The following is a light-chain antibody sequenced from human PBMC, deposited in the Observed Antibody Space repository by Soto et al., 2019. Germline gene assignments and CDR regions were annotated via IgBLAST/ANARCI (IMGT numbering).Light chain of an antibody. CDR1: QTISNTS. V-gene: IGKV3-20*01. Sequence: EIVWTQSPGTLSFSPGEGATLSCRARQTISNTSLAWYQQKPGQAPRLLIYGASSRATGIPDRFSGSGSVTDFNLPISGLEPAELAVYYCQSYGRSVFTFGPGNHVDIK. J-gene: IGKJ3*01. CDR2: GAS. CDR3: QSYGRSVFT.